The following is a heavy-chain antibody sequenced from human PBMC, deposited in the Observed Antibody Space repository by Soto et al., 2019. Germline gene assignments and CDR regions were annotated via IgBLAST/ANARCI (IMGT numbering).Heavy chain of an antibody. D-gene: IGHD6-25*01. V-gene: IGHV1-46*01. CDR1: GYTFTSYH. CDR3: ASQGSSSGWSTARY. J-gene: IGHJ4*02. Sequence: QVQLVQSGAEVKKPGASVKVSCKASGYTFTSYHMHWVRQAPGQGLEWMGIISPSGADTSYAQKFPGRVTMTRDTSTSTVYMELRSLKSEATSVYYCASQGSSSGWSTARYWGPGTLVSVSS. CDR2: ISPSGADT.